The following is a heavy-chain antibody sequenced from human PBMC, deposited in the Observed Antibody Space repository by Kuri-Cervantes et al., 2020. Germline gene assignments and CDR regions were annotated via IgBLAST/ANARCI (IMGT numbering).Heavy chain of an antibody. V-gene: IGHV1-2*04. Sequence: ASVKVSCKASGYTFSTYAMTWLRQAPGQRLEWLGWINPNSGGTNYAQKFQGWVTMTRDTSISTAYMELSSLRSEDTAVYYCARGKMIAFGGRYHFYGMDVWGQGTTVTVSS. CDR3: ARGKMIAFGGRYHFYGMDV. J-gene: IGHJ6*02. D-gene: IGHD3-16*01. CDR2: INPNSGGT. CDR1: GYTFSTYA.